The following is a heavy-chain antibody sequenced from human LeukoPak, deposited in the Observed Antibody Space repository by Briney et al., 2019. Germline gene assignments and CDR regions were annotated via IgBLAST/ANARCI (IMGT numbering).Heavy chain of an antibody. CDR3: TVAATRRWFDP. V-gene: IGHV1-18*01. Sequence: ASVKVSCKASGYTFTSYGISWVRQAPGQGLEWMGWISAYNGNTNYAQKLQGRVTMTTDTSTSTAYMELRSLRSDDTAVYYCTVAATRRWFDPWGQGTLVTVSA. CDR2: ISAYNGNT. J-gene: IGHJ5*02. CDR1: GYTFTSYG. D-gene: IGHD2-15*01.